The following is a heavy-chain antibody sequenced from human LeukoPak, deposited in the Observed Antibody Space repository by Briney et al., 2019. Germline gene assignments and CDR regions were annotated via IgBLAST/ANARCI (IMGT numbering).Heavy chain of an antibody. Sequence: GGSLRLSCAASEFTFSTYSMNWVRQAPGQGLEWLSHITSSGSTVFYADSVKGRFTISRDNANNSVSLQMNSLRADDTAVYYCARGYTWSSYSNYYYYMDVWGKGTTVAVSS. D-gene: IGHD2-15*01. CDR2: ITSSGSTV. J-gene: IGHJ6*03. V-gene: IGHV3-48*01. CDR1: EFTFSTYS. CDR3: ARGYTWSSYSNYYYYMDV.